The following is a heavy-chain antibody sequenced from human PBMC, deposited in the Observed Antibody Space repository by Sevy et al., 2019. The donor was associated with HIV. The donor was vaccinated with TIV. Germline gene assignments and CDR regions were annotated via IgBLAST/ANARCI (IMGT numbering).Heavy chain of an antibody. J-gene: IGHJ4*02. V-gene: IGHV4-39*01. Sequence: SETLSLTCTVSGGSISSSSYYWGWIRQPPGKGLEWIGSIYYSGSTYYNPSLKSRVTISVDTSKNQFSLKLSSVTAADTAVYHCARRANSGIVDYWGQGTLVTVSS. D-gene: IGHD7-27*01. CDR2: IYYSGST. CDR3: ARRANSGIVDY. CDR1: GGSISSSSYY.